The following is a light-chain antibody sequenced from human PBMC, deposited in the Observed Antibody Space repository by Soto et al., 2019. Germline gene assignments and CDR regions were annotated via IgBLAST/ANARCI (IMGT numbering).Light chain of an antibody. CDR3: QQYGGSPYT. J-gene: IGKJ2*01. Sequence: EIVLTQSPDTLSLSPGERATLSCSASQSVTNKRLAWYQQKPGQAPRLLIYGASSRAGGIPDKFSGSGSGTDFILTINRLEPEDFAVYYCQQYGGSPYTFAQGTKLEI. CDR1: QSVTNKR. V-gene: IGKV3-20*01. CDR2: GAS.